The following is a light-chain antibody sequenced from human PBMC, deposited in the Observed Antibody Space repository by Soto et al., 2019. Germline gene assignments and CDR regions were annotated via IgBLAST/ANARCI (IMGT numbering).Light chain of an antibody. Sequence: EILMTQSPATLCVSPGERATVSCRASQSVSSNLAWYQQKHGQAPRLLIYGASTRATGIPARFSGTGYGTDFNLTISRLETEDFAVYYCQQYGSSPYTFGLGTKVDIK. CDR2: GAS. CDR3: QQYGSSPYT. J-gene: IGKJ2*01. V-gene: IGKV3-15*01. CDR1: QSVSSN.